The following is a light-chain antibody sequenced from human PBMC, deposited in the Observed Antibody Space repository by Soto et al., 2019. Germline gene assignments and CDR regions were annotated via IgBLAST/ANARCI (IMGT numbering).Light chain of an antibody. V-gene: IGLV2-14*03. Sequence: QSARAQPASVSGFPGPSITISCTGTSSDVGAYDYVSWYQQHPDKAPKLMIYEVSYRPSGVSNRFSGSKSVNTATLTISGLQAEDEADYSCRIYTTSSTRVLGTATKVTGL. CDR2: EVS. J-gene: IGLJ1*01. CDR3: RIYTTSSTRV. CDR1: SSDVGAYDY.